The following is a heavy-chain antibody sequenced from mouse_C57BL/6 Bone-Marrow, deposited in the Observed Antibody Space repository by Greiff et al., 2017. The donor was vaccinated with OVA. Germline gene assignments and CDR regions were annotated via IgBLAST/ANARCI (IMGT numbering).Heavy chain of an antibody. Sequence: QVQLQQSGAELVRPGASVKLSCKATGYTFTGYWIEWVKQRPGHGLEWIGEILPGSGNTNYNEKFKGKATFTADTSSNTAYMQLSSLTTEDSAIYYCASKWDWFPYWGQGTLVTVSA. V-gene: IGHV1-9*01. J-gene: IGHJ3*01. D-gene: IGHD4-1*01. CDR1: GYTFTGYW. CDR2: ILPGSGNT. CDR3: ASKWDWFPY.